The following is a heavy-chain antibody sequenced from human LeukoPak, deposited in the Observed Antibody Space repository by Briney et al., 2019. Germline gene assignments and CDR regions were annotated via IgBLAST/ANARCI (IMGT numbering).Heavy chain of an antibody. D-gene: IGHD3-3*01. J-gene: IGHJ4*02. CDR2: INHSGST. CDR1: GGSFSGYY. V-gene: IGHV4-34*01. CDR3: ARGLRFLEWLFDY. Sequence: SETLSLTCAVYGGSFSGYYWSWIRQPPGKGLEWIGEINHSGSTNYNPSLKSRVTISVDTFKNQFSLKLSSVTAADTAVYYCARGLRFLEWLFDYWGQGTLVTVSS.